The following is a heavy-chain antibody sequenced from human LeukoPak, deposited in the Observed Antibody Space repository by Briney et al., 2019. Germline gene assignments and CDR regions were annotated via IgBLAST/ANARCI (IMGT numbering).Heavy chain of an antibody. CDR3: AKLGAASGGSGGY. CDR2: IWHSGST. V-gene: IGHV4-4*02. J-gene: IGHJ4*02. Sequence: KSSETLSLTCTVSGDSISSSNCWSWVRQSPGKGLHWIGEIWHSGSTNYNPSVKPRVAISRDKSKNHFSLKLTSVTAADTAVYYCAKLGAASGGSGGYWGQGTLVTASS. D-gene: IGHD3-10*01. CDR1: GDSISSSNC.